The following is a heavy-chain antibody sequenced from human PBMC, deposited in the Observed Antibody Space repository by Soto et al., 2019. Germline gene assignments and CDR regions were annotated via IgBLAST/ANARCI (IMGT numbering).Heavy chain of an antibody. J-gene: IGHJ4*02. CDR3: ARVQGEDFWSGYELGPFGY. CDR2: IWYDGSNK. Sequence: QVQLVESGGGVVQPGRSLRLSCAASGFTFSSYGMHWVRQAPGKGLEWVAVIWYDGSNKYYADSVKGRFTISRDNSKNTLYLQMNSLRAEDTAVYYCARVQGEDFWSGYELGPFGYWGQGTLVTVSS. D-gene: IGHD3-3*01. V-gene: IGHV3-33*01. CDR1: GFTFSSYG.